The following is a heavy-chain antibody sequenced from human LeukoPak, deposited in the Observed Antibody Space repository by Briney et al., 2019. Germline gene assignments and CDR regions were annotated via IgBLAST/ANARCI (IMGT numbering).Heavy chain of an antibody. CDR1: GYTFTSYG. Sequence: ASVKVSCKASGYTFTSYGISWVRQAPGQGLEWMGWISAYNGNTNYAQKLQGRVTMTTDTSTSTAYMELRSLRSDDTAVYYCARDSSSTSWDYYMDVWGKGTTVTVSS. J-gene: IGHJ6*03. CDR3: ARDSSSTSWDYYMDV. D-gene: IGHD2-2*01. V-gene: IGHV1-18*01. CDR2: ISAYNGNT.